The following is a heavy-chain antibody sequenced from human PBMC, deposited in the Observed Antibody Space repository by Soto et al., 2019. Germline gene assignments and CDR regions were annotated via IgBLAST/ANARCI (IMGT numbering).Heavy chain of an antibody. CDR2: ISAYNGNT. Sequence: GASVKVSCKASGYTFTSYGMSWVRQAPGQGLEWMGWISAYNGNTNYAQKLQGRVTMTTDTSTSTAYMELRSLRSDDTAVYYCARDDAAVAINWFDPWGQGTLVTVSS. J-gene: IGHJ5*02. D-gene: IGHD6-19*01. CDR1: GYTFTSYG. V-gene: IGHV1-18*01. CDR3: ARDDAAVAINWFDP.